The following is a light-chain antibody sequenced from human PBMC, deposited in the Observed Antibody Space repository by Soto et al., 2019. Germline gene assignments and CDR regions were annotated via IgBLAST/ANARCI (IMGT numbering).Light chain of an antibody. CDR3: HSYDVSLRGPA. CDR1: RSNIGAGYD. J-gene: IGLJ2*01. Sequence: QSVLTQPPSLSGAPGQRVTISCTGGRSNIGAGYDVHWYQHRPGTAPKVLIFDNSNPPSGVPDRFSGSKSGTSASLAITGLQAEDVAVYYCHSYDVSLRGPAFGGGTQLTVL. CDR2: DNS. V-gene: IGLV1-40*01.